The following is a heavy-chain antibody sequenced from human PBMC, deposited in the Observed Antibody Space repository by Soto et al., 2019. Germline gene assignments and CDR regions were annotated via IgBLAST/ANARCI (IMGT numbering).Heavy chain of an antibody. CDR1: GYTFTSYG. Sequence: VASVKVSCKASGYTFTSYGISWVRQAPGQGLEWMGWISAYNGNTNYAQKLQGRVTMTTDTSTSTAYMELRSLRSDDTAVYYCARDEGIAAAGPFDYWGQGTLVTVSS. CDR2: ISAYNGNT. CDR3: ARDEGIAAAGPFDY. D-gene: IGHD6-13*01. V-gene: IGHV1-18*04. J-gene: IGHJ4*02.